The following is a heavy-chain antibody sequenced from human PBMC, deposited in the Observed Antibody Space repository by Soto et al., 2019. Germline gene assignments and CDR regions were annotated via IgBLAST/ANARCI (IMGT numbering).Heavy chain of an antibody. D-gene: IGHD5-12*01. CDR3: ASRPRNGYNR. Sequence: QVQLVQSGAELKKPGSSVKVSCKSSGGTFSNYAVSWVRQVPGQGLEWMGWIIPIFNTPNYAQKFQGRVTFTADESTGTAYMELSSLRSEDTAVYYCASRPRNGYNRWGQGTLVTVSS. J-gene: IGHJ4*02. CDR1: GGTFSNYA. V-gene: IGHV1-69*01. CDR2: IIPIFNTP.